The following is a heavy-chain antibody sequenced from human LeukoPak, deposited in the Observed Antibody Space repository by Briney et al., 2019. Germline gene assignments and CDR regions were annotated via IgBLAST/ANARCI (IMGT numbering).Heavy chain of an antibody. V-gene: IGHV4-34*01. D-gene: IGHD6-19*01. Sequence: KPSETLSLTGAGYGGSFSGYYWSWIRQPPGKGLEWIGEINHSGSTNYNPSLKSRATISVDTSKNQFSLKLSSVTAADTAVYYCARGTGVAGTAYWGQGTLVTVSS. J-gene: IGHJ4*02. CDR3: ARGTGVAGTAY. CDR2: INHSGST. CDR1: GGSFSGYY.